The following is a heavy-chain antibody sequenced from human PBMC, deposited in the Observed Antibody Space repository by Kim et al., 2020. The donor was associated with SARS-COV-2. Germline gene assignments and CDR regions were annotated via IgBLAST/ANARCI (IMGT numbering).Heavy chain of an antibody. Sequence: SETLSLTCTVSGGSISSSSYFWGCIRQPPGKGLEWIGSIYYSGSTYYNPSLKSRVTISVDTSKNQFSLKLSSVTAADTAVYYCALLMYSSSWISKDYYGMDVWGQGTTVTVSS. J-gene: IGHJ6*02. CDR3: ALLMYSSSWISKDYYGMDV. CDR1: GGSISSSSYF. D-gene: IGHD6-13*01. CDR2: IYYSGST. V-gene: IGHV4-39*01.